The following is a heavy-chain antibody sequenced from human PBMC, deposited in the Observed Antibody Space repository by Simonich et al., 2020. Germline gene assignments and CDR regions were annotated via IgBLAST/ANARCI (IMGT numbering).Heavy chain of an antibody. Sequence: QVQLQESGPGLVKPSETLSLTCTVSGGSISSYYWSWIRQPPGKGLEWIGYIYYSGSTNYNPSLKSGVTISVDTSKNQVSLKLSSVTAADTAVYYCARHDRWLQFYFDYWGQGTLVTVSS. CDR2: IYYSGST. V-gene: IGHV4-59*08. CDR3: ARHDRWLQFYFDY. D-gene: IGHD5-12*01. CDR1: GGSISSYY. J-gene: IGHJ4*02.